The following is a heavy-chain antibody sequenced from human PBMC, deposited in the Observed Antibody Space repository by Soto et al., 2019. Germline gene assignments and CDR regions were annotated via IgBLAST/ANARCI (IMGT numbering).Heavy chain of an antibody. D-gene: IGHD2-15*01. CDR3: ARAAVVTGYFDL. CDR1: GYTFTSYG. Sequence: QAQLVQSGAEVKKPGASVKVSCKASGYTFTSYGISWVRQAPGQGLEWMGWISADKGNTNYSQKLLGRVTMTTDSPTSTAYMELRSLRSDDTAVYYCARAAVVTGYFDLWGRGTLVTVSS. CDR2: ISADKGNT. J-gene: IGHJ2*01. V-gene: IGHV1-18*01.